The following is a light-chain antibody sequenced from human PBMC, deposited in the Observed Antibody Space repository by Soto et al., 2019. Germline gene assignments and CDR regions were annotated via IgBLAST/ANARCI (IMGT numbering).Light chain of an antibody. CDR3: QRYNNWPLT. CDR1: QGIGET. Sequence: EVVMRQSPATLSVSPGEGANLSCRASQGIGETLAWYQHKPGQTPRLLIYDTSTRATGVPARFSGSRSGTECTLTINSLQSEDFAVYYFQRYNNWPLTFGGGTKVESK. V-gene: IGKV3-15*01. CDR2: DTS. J-gene: IGKJ4*01.